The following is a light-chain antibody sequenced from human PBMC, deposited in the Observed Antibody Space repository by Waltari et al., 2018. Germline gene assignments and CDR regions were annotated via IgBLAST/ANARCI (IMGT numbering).Light chain of an antibody. J-gene: IGLJ1*01. CDR2: EAT. V-gene: IGLV3-1*01. Sequence: SYELTQPPSVSVSPGQTASIPCSGDKLGDRKICWYQQKAGQSPLLVIYEATKRPAGIPLLFAGSNSGSRATLTIRGSEAIDEADYYIQAWDSRLYYVYGSGTKVTVL. CDR3: QAWDSRLYYV. CDR1: KLGDRK.